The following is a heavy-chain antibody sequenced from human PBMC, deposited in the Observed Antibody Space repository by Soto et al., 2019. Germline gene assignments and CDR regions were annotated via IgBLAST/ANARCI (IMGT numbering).Heavy chain of an antibody. CDR1: GYTFTSYG. CDR2: ISAYNGNT. Sequence: ASVKVSCKASGYTFTSYGISWVRQAPGQGLEWMGWISAYNGNTNYAQKLQGRVTMTRNTSISTAYMELSSLRSEDTAVYYCARGGDEQWLVDFDYRGQGTPVTGSS. V-gene: IGHV1-18*01. J-gene: IGHJ4*02. D-gene: IGHD6-19*01. CDR3: ARGGDEQWLVDFDY.